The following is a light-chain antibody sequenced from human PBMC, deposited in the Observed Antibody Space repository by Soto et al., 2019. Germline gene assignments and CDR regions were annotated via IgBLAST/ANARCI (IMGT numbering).Light chain of an antibody. V-gene: IGKV3-20*01. CDR2: GAS. CDR1: QSVSSDY. CDR3: QQYGSSPWT. Sequence: TVLTQSPGTLSMSPGERVTLSCRASQSVSSDYLAWYQQKPGQAPRLLIYGASSRATGIPDRFSGSGSGTDFTLTISRLEPEDFAVYYCQQYGSSPWTFGQGTKVDIK. J-gene: IGKJ1*01.